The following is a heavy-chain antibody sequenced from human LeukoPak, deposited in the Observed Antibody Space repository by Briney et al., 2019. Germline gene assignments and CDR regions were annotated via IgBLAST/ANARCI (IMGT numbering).Heavy chain of an antibody. CDR3: ARAHTYYYYMDV. Sequence: GGSRRLSCAASGFTFDDYAMHWVRQAPGKGLEWVSYISSSSSTIYYADSVKGRFTISRDNAKNSLYLQMNSLRAEDTAVYYCARAHTYYYYMDVWGKGTTVTVSS. CDR1: GFTFDDYA. CDR2: ISSSSSTI. J-gene: IGHJ6*03. V-gene: IGHV3-48*01.